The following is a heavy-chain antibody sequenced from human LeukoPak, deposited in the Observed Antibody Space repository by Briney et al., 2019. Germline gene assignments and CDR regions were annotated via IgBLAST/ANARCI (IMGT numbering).Heavy chain of an antibody. CDR3: ARTLETYDSSGYWYYFDY. D-gene: IGHD3-22*01. CDR2: INWNGGST. V-gene: IGHV3-20*04. CDR1: GFTFSSYA. J-gene: IGHJ4*02. Sequence: GGCLRLSCAASGFTFSSYAMSWVRQAPGKGLEWVSGINWNGGSTGYADSVKGRFTISRDNAKNSLYLQMNSLRADDTALYYCARTLETYDSSGYWYYFDYWGQGTLVTVSS.